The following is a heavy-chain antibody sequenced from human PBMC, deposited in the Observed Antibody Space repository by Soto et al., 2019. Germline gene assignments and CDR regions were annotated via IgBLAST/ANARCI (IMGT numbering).Heavy chain of an antibody. D-gene: IGHD6-13*01. CDR3: RRSSRYSTDV. CDR1: GGSISSYS. J-gene: IGHJ6*02. V-gene: IGHV4-59*05. Sequence: SETLSLTCTVSGGSISSYSWNWIRQPPGKGLEWVGSIYSIGSTYYNPSLKSRVTISVDTSKNQFSLKLSSVTAADTAVYYCRRSSRYSTDVWGQGTTVTVSS. CDR2: IYSIGST.